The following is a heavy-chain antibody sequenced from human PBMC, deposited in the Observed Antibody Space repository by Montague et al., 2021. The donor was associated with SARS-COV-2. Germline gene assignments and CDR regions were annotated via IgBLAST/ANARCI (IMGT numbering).Heavy chain of an antibody. CDR2: FYSVGRT. V-gene: IGHV4-59*02. D-gene: IGHD1-14*01. CDR1: GASVGSSD. J-gene: IGHJ3*02. Sequence: SETLSLTCTVSGASVGSSDWGWIRQSPGKGLEWIGYFYSVGRTDYNPSLKSRATISRDTSKNQFSLKVRSVTAADTAVYYCAGETMTADAFDIWGQGTMVTVSS. CDR3: AGETMTADAFDI.